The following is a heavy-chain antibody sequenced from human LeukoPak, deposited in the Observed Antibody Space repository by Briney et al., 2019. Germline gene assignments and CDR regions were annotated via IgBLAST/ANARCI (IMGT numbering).Heavy chain of an antibody. D-gene: IGHD3-22*01. CDR1: GGSISSSTYY. CDR2: IYYGGNT. V-gene: IGHV4-39*01. J-gene: IGHJ3*02. CDR3: ARHDSSGPYNAFDI. Sequence: PSETLSLTCTVSGGSISSSTYYWGWIRQPPGKGLEWIASIYYGGNTYYNLSLKSRVTISVDTSKNQFSLKLNSVTAADTAVYYCARHDSSGPYNAFDIWGQGTMVTVSS.